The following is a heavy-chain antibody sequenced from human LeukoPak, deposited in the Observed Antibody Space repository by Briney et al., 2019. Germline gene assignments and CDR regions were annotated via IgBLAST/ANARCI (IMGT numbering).Heavy chain of an antibody. V-gene: IGHV1-69*04. CDR1: GGTFSSYA. CDR2: IIPILGIA. CDR3: ARGCGGDCYHGPAFDI. D-gene: IGHD2-21*02. J-gene: IGHJ3*02. Sequence: GASVKVSCKASGGTFSSYAISWVRQAPGQGLEWMGRIIPILGIANYAQKFQGRVMITADKSTSTAYMELSSPRSEDAAVYYCARGCGGDCYHGPAFDIWGQGTMVTVSS.